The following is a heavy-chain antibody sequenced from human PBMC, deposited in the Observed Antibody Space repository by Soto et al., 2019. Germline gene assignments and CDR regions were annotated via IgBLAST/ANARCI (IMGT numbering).Heavy chain of an antibody. Sequence: PSETLSLTCTVSGGSVTGFYWSWIRQPPGKGLEWIGYIFHSGSSNYHPSLKSRVTISVDTSKSQISLRLTSVTAADTAVYYCARASGLGVAHIDYWGQRTLVTVSS. CDR3: ARASGLGVAHIDY. CDR2: IFHSGSS. CDR1: GGSVTGFY. D-gene: IGHD6-19*01. J-gene: IGHJ4*02. V-gene: IGHV4-59*02.